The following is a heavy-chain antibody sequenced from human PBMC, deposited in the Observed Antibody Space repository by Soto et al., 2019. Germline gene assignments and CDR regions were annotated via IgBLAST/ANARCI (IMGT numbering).Heavy chain of an antibody. Sequence: QVQLVASGGGVVQPGRSLRLSCAASGFTFSGYPMHWVRQPPGKGLDWVAVISYDGSNKYYADSVKGRFAITRDDSKNMLYLQMDSLGPEDAAVYYCARSFDGVVTATKYYYNYGMDVWGRGTTVTVSS. CDR1: GFTFSGYP. CDR2: ISYDGSNK. V-gene: IGHV3-30*09. J-gene: IGHJ6*02. CDR3: ARSFDGVVTATKYYYNYGMDV. D-gene: IGHD2-21*02.